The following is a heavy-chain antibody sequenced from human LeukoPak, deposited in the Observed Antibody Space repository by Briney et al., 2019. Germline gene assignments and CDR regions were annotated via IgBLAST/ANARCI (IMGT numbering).Heavy chain of an antibody. V-gene: IGHV4-4*07. Sequence: SETLSLTCTVSGGSITSYFWSWLRQPAGKGLEWIGRIYTNENTNYNPSLKSRVTMSVDRSRNQFSLRLSSVTAADTAVYYCARTSRHYYGSGSNLTPWPAGMDVWGHGTTVTVSS. CDR1: GGSITSYF. CDR3: ARTSRHYYGSGSNLTPWPAGMDV. D-gene: IGHD3-10*01. J-gene: IGHJ6*02. CDR2: IYTNENT.